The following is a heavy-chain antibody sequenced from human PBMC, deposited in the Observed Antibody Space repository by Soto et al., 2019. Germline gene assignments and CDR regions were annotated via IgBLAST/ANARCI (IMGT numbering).Heavy chain of an antibody. Sequence: EVQVVEAGGGLIQPGGSLRLSCAASGFTVSSNYMTWVRQAPGKGLEWVSILWSAGLTYYADSVKGRFTISRDNSKNTLYLQMTSLRAEDSAVYYCARELPPDLWGQGTLVTVSS. V-gene: IGHV3-53*01. CDR3: ARELPPDL. CDR1: GFTVSSNY. J-gene: IGHJ5*02. D-gene: IGHD2-15*01. CDR2: LWSAGLT.